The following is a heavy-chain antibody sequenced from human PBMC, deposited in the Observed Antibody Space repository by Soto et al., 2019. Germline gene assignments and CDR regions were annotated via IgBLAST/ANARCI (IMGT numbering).Heavy chain of an antibody. J-gene: IGHJ6*02. CDR2: ISSRSNI. Sequence: GGSLRLSCVGSGFTFSTYSINWVRQAPGKGLEWVSSISSRSNIYYADSVKGRFTISRDNAKNSVSLQMNSLRAEDTAVYYCTREYTAWPLAYGLDVWGQGTTVTVSS. CDR3: TREYTAWPLAYGLDV. CDR1: GFTFSTYS. V-gene: IGHV3-21*01. D-gene: IGHD2-2*02.